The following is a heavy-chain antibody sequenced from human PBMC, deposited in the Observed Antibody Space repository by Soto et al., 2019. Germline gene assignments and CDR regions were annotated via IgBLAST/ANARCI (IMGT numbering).Heavy chain of an antibody. V-gene: IGHV4-30-4*01. CDR2: IYDSGST. Sequence: QLQLRESGPGLVKPSETLSLTCTVSGGSISSGVGGLYYWSWIRQPPGKGLEWIGYIYDSGSTYYNPSLKSRVTISVDTSKNQFSLRLSSVTAADTAVYYCAREVIPLTTDWYFDLWGRGTLVTVSS. J-gene: IGHJ2*01. CDR3: AREVIPLTTDWYFDL. CDR1: GGSISSGVGGLYY. D-gene: IGHD4-17*01.